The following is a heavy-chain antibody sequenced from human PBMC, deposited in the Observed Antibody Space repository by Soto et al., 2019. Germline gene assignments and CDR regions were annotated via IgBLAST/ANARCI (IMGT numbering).Heavy chain of an antibody. J-gene: IGHJ6*02. CDR2: IWYDGSNK. D-gene: IGHD7-27*01. Sequence: PGVSLRLSCASSGFTFSAYGMHWVRQAPGKGLEWVAVIWYDGSNKYYVDSVKGRFTISRDDSKNTLYLQMNSLRAEDTAVYYCARETGAPLYGMDVWGQGTTVTVSS. CDR1: GFTFSAYG. V-gene: IGHV3-33*01. CDR3: ARETGAPLYGMDV.